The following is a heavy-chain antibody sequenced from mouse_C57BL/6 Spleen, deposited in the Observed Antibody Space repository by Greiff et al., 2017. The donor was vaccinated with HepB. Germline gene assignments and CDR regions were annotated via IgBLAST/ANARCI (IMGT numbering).Heavy chain of an antibody. J-gene: IGHJ4*01. V-gene: IGHV1-18*01. CDR3: ARWVPYGNSPYAMDY. CDR1: GYTFTDYN. CDR2: INPNNGGT. D-gene: IGHD2-10*02. Sequence: EVQLVESGPELVKPGASVKIPCKASGYTFTDYNMDWVKQSHGKSLEWIGDINPNNGGTIYNQKFKGKATLTVDKSSSTAYMELRSLTSEDTAVYYCARWVPYGNSPYAMDYWGQGTSVTVSS.